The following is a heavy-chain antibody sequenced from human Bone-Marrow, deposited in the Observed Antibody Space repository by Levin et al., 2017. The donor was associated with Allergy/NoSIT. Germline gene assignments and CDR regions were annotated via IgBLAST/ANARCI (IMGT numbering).Heavy chain of an antibody. V-gene: IGHV3-33*01. CDR1: GFTFSDYG. CDR2: IWYDGSNK. Sequence: GGSLRLSCAASGFTFSDYGIHWVRQAPGKGLEWVATIWYDGSNKYYADSVKGRFTISKDNSKNTLYLQMNSLRDEDTAVYYCARDLGFGCTIGVCSPLYWGQGTLVTVSS. J-gene: IGHJ4*02. CDR3: ARDLGFGCTIGVCSPLY. D-gene: IGHD2-8*01.